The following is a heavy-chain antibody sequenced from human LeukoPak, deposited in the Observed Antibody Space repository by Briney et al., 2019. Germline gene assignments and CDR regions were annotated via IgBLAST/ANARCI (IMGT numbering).Heavy chain of an antibody. J-gene: IGHJ4*02. CDR1: GYAFKNYD. D-gene: IGHD5-24*01. CDR2: MNPNSGNT. V-gene: IGHV1-8*02. Sequence: ASVKVSCKASGYAFKNYDINWVRQATGQGLEWMGWMNPNSGNTGFAQKFQDRVSMTRDTSINTAYMELTSLRSGDTAVYYCARATPGGLHGYSFDYWGQGTVVTVYS. CDR3: ARATPGGLHGYSFDY.